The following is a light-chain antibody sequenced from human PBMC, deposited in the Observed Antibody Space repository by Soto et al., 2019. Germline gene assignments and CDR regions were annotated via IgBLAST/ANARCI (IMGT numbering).Light chain of an antibody. J-gene: IGKJ5*01. CDR1: HNINSDS. V-gene: IGKV3-20*01. CDR3: HQSCTPHT. CDR2: GAS. Sequence: EVGLTQSPGTVSLTPGERATLSCIASHNINSDSFAWYQQNPGHAPRLLLSGASTRATAIPYRFSGSGAGASFNITIIRLEHADFGVYYCHQSCTPHTFGQGTRLEIK.